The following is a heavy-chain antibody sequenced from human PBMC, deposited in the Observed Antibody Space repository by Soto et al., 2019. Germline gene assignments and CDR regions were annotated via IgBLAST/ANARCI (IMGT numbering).Heavy chain of an antibody. D-gene: IGHD1-26*01. CDR2: ISWNGGST. J-gene: IGHJ4*02. CDR1: GFTFDDYG. CDR3: ARDRGSWFDY. V-gene: IGHV3-20*04. Sequence: VQLVESGGSAVRPGGSLRLSCAASGFTFDDYGMSWVRQAPGKGLEWVSVISWNGGSTSYADSVKGRFTISRDNAKNSLYLQMNSLSAEDTALYCCARDRGSWFDYWGQGTLVSVSS.